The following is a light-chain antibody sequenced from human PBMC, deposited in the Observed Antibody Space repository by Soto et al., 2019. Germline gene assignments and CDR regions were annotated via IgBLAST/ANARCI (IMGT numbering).Light chain of an antibody. Sequence: IQMTQSPSTLSASVGDRVTITCRASQSISSWLAWYQQKPGKAPKLLIYDASSLESGVPSRFSGTGSGTDFTLTIYNLQPDDVATYYCQQWSLYSWTFGQGTKVGIK. CDR3: QQWSLYSWT. CDR1: QSISSW. CDR2: DAS. V-gene: IGKV1-5*01. J-gene: IGKJ1*01.